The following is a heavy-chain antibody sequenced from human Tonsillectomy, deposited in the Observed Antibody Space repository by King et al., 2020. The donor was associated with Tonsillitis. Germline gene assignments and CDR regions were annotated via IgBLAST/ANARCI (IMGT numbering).Heavy chain of an antibody. Sequence: VQLQESGPGLVKPSETLSLTCTVSGGSSSSHYWSWIRQPPGEGLEGMGYNYHSGSTHCNPSLRRGVTKSVDTSKNQFSLKLSAVTAADTAVYYCARRVAGDWYFDLWGRGTLVTVSS. CDR3: ARRVAGDWYFDL. V-gene: IGHV4-59*08. CDR2: NYHSGST. J-gene: IGHJ2*01. D-gene: IGHD2-15*01. CDR1: GGSSSSHY.